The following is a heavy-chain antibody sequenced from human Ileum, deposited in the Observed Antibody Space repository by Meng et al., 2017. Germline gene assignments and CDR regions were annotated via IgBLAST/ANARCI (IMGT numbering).Heavy chain of an antibody. D-gene: IGHD7-27*01. CDR2: AST. Sequence: VQLHDAGPGLVMPSGTLSLICPVSGASVTTSHYQWGWIRQPPGKRLEWIGYASTNSNPSLKSRLTISLDTSKNQVCLKLTSVTAADTAVYYCARDHWGSLDYWGQGILVTVSS. CDR3: ARDHWGSLDY. CDR1: GASVTTSHYQ. V-gene: IGHV4-61*01. J-gene: IGHJ4*02.